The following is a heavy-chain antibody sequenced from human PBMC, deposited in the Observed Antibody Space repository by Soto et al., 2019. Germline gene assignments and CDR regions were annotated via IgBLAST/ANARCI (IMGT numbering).Heavy chain of an antibody. CDR1: GFTFSTYW. CDR3: AKDQTDVTLFDY. V-gene: IGHV3-74*01. J-gene: IGHJ4*02. Sequence: GGSLRLSCAASGFTFSTYWMHWIRQVPGKGLEWVSRINSDASHTYYADSVKGRFTISRDNSRNTLYLQVNSLRAEDTAVYYCAKDQTDVTLFDYWGQGTLVTVSS. D-gene: IGHD2-21*02. CDR2: INSDASHT.